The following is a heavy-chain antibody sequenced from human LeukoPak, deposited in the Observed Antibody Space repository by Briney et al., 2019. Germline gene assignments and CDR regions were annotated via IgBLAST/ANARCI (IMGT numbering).Heavy chain of an antibody. V-gene: IGHV1-18*01. CDR1: GYTFTSYG. CDR2: ISAYNGNT. CDR3: ARDLVGCSYGFFDY. J-gene: IGHJ4*02. Sequence: ASVKVSCKASGYTFTSYGISWVRQAPGQGLEWMGWISAYNGNTNYAQKLQGRVTMTADTSTSTAYMELRSLRSDDTAVYYCARDLVGCSYGFFDYWGQGTLVTVSS. D-gene: IGHD5-18*01.